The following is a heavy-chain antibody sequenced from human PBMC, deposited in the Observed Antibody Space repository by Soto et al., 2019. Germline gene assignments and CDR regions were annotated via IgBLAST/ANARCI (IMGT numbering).Heavy chain of an antibody. Sequence: XTLSLTCSVSGRSLSSNYWSWIRQSPDKGLEWLGYVFYGGTDYNPSLGGRVSMSVETSKSQFSLKLTSVTVADTAVYYCASYRGALYFESWGPGILVTVSS. V-gene: IGHV4-59*01. D-gene: IGHD3-16*01. CDR3: ASYRGALYFES. CDR1: GRSLSSNY. J-gene: IGHJ4*02. CDR2: VFYGGT.